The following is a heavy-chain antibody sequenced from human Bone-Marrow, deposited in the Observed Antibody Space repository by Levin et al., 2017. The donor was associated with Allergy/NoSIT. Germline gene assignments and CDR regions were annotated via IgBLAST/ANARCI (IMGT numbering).Heavy chain of an antibody. Sequence: GVSLRLSCEASGGTFSSYTISWVRQAPGHGLECMGRIIPVLGIVNYTHKFQGRLTITAYKSTVSAYMELNSLTSDDTAVYYCARDLGSWGQGTLVTVSS. CDR1: GGTFSSYT. J-gene: IGHJ5*02. CDR3: ARDLGS. V-gene: IGHV1-69*02. CDR2: IIPVLGIV. D-gene: IGHD7-27*01.